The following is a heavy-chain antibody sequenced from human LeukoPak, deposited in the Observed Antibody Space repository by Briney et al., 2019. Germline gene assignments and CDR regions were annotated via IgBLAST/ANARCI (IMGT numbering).Heavy chain of an antibody. CDR1: GFTFSAYA. CDR2: ISGSGSNT. CDR3: AKSPKKYCSSTSCYYWFDP. D-gene: IGHD2-2*01. V-gene: IGHV3-23*01. J-gene: IGHJ5*02. Sequence: GGSLRLSCEASGFTFSAYAMTWVRQAPGKGLEWVSVISGSGSNTDYADSVKGRFTISRDNSKNTLSLQMNSLRAEDTAIYYCAKSPKKYCSSTSCYYWFDPWGQGTLVTVSS.